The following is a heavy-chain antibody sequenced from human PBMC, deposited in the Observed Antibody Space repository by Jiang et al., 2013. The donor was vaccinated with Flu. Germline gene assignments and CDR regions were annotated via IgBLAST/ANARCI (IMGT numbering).Heavy chain of an antibody. CDR3: ARVWFGEWAFDI. D-gene: IGHD3-10*01. Sequence: GSGLVKPSQTLSLTCTVSGGSISSGGYYWSWIRQHPGKGLEWIGYIYYSGSTYYNPSLKSLVTISVDTSKNQFSLKLSSVTAADTAVYYCARVWFGEWAFDIWGQGTSGHRLF. J-gene: IGHJ3*02. V-gene: IGHV4-31*01. CDR2: IYYSGST. CDR1: GGSISSGGYY.